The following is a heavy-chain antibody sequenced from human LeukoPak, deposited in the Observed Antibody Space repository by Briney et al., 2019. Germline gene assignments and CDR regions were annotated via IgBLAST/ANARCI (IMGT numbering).Heavy chain of an antibody. CDR2: INPNSGGT. D-gene: IGHD6-19*01. Sequence: ASAKVSCKASGYTFTGYYMHWVRQAPGQGLEWMGWINPNSGGTNYAQKFQGRVTMTRDTSISTAYMELSRLRSDDTAVYYCARSPRRGQQWPIQYFDYWGQGTLVTVSS. CDR1: GYTFTGYY. V-gene: IGHV1-2*02. CDR3: ARSPRRGQQWPIQYFDY. J-gene: IGHJ4*02.